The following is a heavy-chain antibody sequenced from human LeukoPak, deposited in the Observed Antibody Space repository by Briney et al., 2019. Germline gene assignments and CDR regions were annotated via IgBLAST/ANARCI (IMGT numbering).Heavy chain of an antibody. CDR2: ISSSGSTI. V-gene: IGHV3-48*03. CDR3: ARDIYDFWSGYSGWFDP. CDR1: GFTFSSYE. D-gene: IGHD3-3*01. J-gene: IGHJ5*02. Sequence: GGSLRLSCAASGFTFSSYEMNWVRQAPGKGLEWVSYISSSGSTIYYADSVKGRFTISRDNAKNSLYLQMNSLRAEDTAVYYCARDIYDFWSGYSGWFDPWGQGTLVTVSS.